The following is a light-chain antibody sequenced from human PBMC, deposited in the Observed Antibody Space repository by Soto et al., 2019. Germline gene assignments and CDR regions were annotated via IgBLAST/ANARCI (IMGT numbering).Light chain of an antibody. Sequence: EIVLTQSPGALSLSPGERATLSCWASESVGDYLAWYQQKPGQAPRLLIYGATKRTSGTPDRFSGTGSATAFTLAISRLEPGDFAVYYCQQYVTSPAITFGQGTRLEIK. J-gene: IGKJ5*01. V-gene: IGKV3-20*01. CDR1: ESVGDY. CDR2: GAT. CDR3: QQYVTSPAIT.